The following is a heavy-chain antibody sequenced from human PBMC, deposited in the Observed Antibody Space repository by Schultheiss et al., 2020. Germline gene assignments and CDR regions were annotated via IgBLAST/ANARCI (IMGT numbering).Heavy chain of an antibody. V-gene: IGHV3-23*01. Sequence: GGSLRLSCAASGFTFGSYALSWVRQIPGKGLGWVSATSGRGDSTYYADSVKGRFTISRDNSKNTLFLQMNSLRAEDTAVYYCAREANYDFWSGYNHYYYYGMDVWGQGTTVTVSS. CDR3: AREANYDFWSGYNHYYYYGMDV. CDR1: GFTFGSYA. J-gene: IGHJ6*02. CDR2: TSGRGDST. D-gene: IGHD3-3*01.